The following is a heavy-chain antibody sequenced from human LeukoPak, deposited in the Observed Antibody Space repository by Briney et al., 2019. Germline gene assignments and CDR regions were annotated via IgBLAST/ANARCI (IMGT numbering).Heavy chain of an antibody. V-gene: IGHV3-74*03. D-gene: IGHD2/OR15-2a*01. CDR3: ARDRFYRLDY. CDR2: IESDGRST. Sequence: GGSLRLSCEGSGFTFSTTWMHWVRPAPGKGLVWVAHIESDGRSTTYADSVKGRFTISRDNAKNTLYLQMNSLRAEDTAVYYCARDRFYRLDYWGQGTLVTVSS. J-gene: IGHJ4*02. CDR1: GFTFSTTW.